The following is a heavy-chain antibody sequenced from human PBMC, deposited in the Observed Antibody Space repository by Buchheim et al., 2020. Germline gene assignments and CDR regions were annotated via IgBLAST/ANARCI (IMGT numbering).Heavy chain of an antibody. Sequence: EVQLVESGGGLVQPGGSLRLSCAASGFTFSSYEMNWVRQAPGKGLEWISYISNSGSTIYYADSVKGRFTISRDNAKNSLYLQMNSLRAEDTAVYYCARVRGYGSSGWGYYFDYWGQGTL. CDR3: ARVRGYGSSGWGYYFDY. J-gene: IGHJ4*02. V-gene: IGHV3-48*03. CDR2: ISNSGSTI. D-gene: IGHD6-19*01. CDR1: GFTFSSYE.